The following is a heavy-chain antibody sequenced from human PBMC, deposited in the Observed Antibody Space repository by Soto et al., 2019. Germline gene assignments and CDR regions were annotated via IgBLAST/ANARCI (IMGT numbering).Heavy chain of an antibody. D-gene: IGHD4-17*01. V-gene: IGHV4-59*08. J-gene: IGHJ4*02. CDR1: GGSISSYY. CDR3: ARRYGPGFDY. Sequence: QVQLQESGPGLVKPSETLSLTCTVSGGSISSYYWSWIRQPPGKGLEWIGYIYYSGSTNYNPSLKSRVTISVDTSKNQFALKLSSVTAADTAVYDCARRYGPGFDYWGQGTLVTVSS. CDR2: IYYSGST.